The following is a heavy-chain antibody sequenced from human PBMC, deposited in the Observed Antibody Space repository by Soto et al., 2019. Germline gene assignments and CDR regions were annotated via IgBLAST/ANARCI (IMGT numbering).Heavy chain of an antibody. CDR3: AIVSNSENYGDY. CDR2: ISGSGAHT. J-gene: IGHJ4*02. D-gene: IGHD1-26*01. CDR1: GFTFSSYA. V-gene: IGHV3-23*01. Sequence: EVQLLESGGDLVQPGGSLRLSCAASGFTFSSYAMTWVRQVPGMGLDWVSSISGSGAHTYYTDSVKGRFTISRDNSKSTLYLQMNSLRAEDAAIYSCAIVSNSENYGDYWGRGTLVTVSS.